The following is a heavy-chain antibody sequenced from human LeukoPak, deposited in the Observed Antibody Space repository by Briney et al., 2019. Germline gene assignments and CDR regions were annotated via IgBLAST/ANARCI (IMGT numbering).Heavy chain of an antibody. Sequence: GASVKVSCKASGNTFTSFHIHWVRRAPGQGLEYMGIIKVYGDTTIYAQRFQGRITMTRDTSTSTVYMELSSLNSEDTAVYYCASESPSTFYFDYWGQGTLVTVSS. V-gene: IGHV1-46*01. J-gene: IGHJ4*02. CDR1: GNTFTSFH. CDR3: ASESPSTFYFDY. D-gene: IGHD1-1*01. CDR2: IKVYGDTT.